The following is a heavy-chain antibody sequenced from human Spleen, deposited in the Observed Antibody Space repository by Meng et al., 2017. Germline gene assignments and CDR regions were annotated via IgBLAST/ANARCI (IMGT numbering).Heavy chain of an antibody. CDR1: VDISSGNNGS. J-gene: IGHJ4*02. V-gene: IGHV6-1*02. Sequence: QVQPRHQGQGLLMPSEARSATRASSVDISSGNNGSWFWIRQTPSVGLEWLRRTYYRSQLYNDYAVSVKSRIAINPDTSKNQYSLQLNSVNPEDTAVYYCARRYHLADYFDYWGQGTLVTVSS. D-gene: IGHD2-2*01. CDR2: TYYRSQLYN. CDR3: ARRYHLADYFDY.